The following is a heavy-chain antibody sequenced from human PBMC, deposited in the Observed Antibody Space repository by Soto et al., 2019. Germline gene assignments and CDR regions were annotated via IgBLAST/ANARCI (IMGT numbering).Heavy chain of an antibody. V-gene: IGHV1-69*13. D-gene: IGHD3-3*01. CDR1: GGTFSSYA. J-gene: IGHJ6*02. CDR2: IIPIFGTA. Sequence: SVKVSCKASGGTFSSYAISWVRQAPGQGLEWMGGIIPIFGTANYAQKFQGRVTITADESTSTAYMELSSLRSEDTAVYYCARDRRHGVDFWSGDYRMGHYYYYGMYGWGQGSTVTVSS. CDR3: ARDRRHGVDFWSGDYRMGHYYYYGMYG.